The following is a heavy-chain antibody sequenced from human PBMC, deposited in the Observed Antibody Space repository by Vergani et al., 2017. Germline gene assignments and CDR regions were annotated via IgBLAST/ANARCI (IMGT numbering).Heavy chain of an antibody. Sequence: EVQLVESGGGLVQPGGSLRLSCAASGFTFSSYSMNWVRQAPGKGLEWVSYISSSSSTIYYADSVKGRFTISRDNAKNSLYLQMNSLRAEDTAVYYCARDYRPLRTWISTSYYYGMDVWGQGTTVTVSS. J-gene: IGHJ6*02. CDR1: GFTFSSYS. D-gene: IGHD5-12*01. CDR2: ISSSSSTI. CDR3: ARDYRPLRTWISTSYYYGMDV. V-gene: IGHV3-48*04.